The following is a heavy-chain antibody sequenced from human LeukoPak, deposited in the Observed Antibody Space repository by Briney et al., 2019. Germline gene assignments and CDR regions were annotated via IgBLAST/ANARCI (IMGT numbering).Heavy chain of an antibody. CDR1: GYTFTSYG. D-gene: IGHD4-17*01. Sequence: ASVKVSCKASGYTFTSYGISWVRQAPGQGLEWMGWISAYNGNTNYAQKLQGRVTMTTDTSTSTAYMELRSLRSDDTAVYYCARAGNDYGDYPNYYYFDYWGQGTLVTVSS. CDR3: ARAGNDYGDYPNYYYFDY. V-gene: IGHV1-18*01. CDR2: ISAYNGNT. J-gene: IGHJ4*02.